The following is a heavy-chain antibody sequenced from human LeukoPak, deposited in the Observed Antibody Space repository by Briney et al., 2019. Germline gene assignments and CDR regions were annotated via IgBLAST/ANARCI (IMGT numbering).Heavy chain of an antibody. V-gene: IGHV3-48*01. D-gene: IGHD2-21*01. CDR2: ISGRSNSI. CDR3: AREVVVIATSSTDAFDI. Sequence: GGSLRLSCAASGFTFNTYSMNWVRQAPGKGLEWISYISGRSNSIYYADSVKGRFTISRDNAKNSLYLQMNSLRVEDTAIYYCAREVVVIATSSTDAFDIWGQGTMVTVSS. J-gene: IGHJ3*02. CDR1: GFTFNTYS.